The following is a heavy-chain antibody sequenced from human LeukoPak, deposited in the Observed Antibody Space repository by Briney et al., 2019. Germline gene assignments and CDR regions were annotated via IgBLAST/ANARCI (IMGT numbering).Heavy chain of an antibody. Sequence: SETLSLTCTVSGYSISSGYYWSWIRQPPGKGLEWIGYIYYSGSTYYNPSLKSRVTISVDTSKNQFSLKLSSVTAADTAVYYCARQQPRAFDIWGQGTMVTVSS. J-gene: IGHJ3*02. CDR1: GYSISSGYY. CDR3: ARQQPRAFDI. D-gene: IGHD6-13*01. V-gene: IGHV4-38-2*02. CDR2: IYYSGST.